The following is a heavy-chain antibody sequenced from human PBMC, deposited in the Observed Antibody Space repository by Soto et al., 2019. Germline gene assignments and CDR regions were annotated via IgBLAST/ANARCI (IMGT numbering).Heavy chain of an antibody. CDR1: GYTFTSYY. CDR2: INPSGGST. J-gene: IGHJ4*02. D-gene: IGHD3-16*01. Sequence: ASVKVSCKASGYTFTSYYMHWVRQAPGQGPEWMGIINPSGGSTSYAQKFQGRVTMTRDTSTGTVYMELSSLRSEDTAVYYCARDIKDYDYIWGSYPSDYWGQGTLVTVSS. V-gene: IGHV1-46*03. CDR3: ARDIKDYDYIWGSYPSDY.